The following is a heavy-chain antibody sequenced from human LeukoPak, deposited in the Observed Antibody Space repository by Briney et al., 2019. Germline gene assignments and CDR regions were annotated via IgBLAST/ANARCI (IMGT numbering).Heavy chain of an antibody. CDR1: GFTFSSYA. J-gene: IGHJ4*02. D-gene: IGHD2-2*02. CDR2: MSFDVNNK. Sequence: PGGSLRLSCATSGFTFSSYAFHWVRQAPGKGLEWVATMSFDVNNKYYADSVRGRFTISRDNSKNTLYLQMNSPRAEDTAVYSCARGYCTSSSCYNDYWGQGTLVTVSS. CDR3: ARGYCTSSSCYNDY. V-gene: IGHV3-30*04.